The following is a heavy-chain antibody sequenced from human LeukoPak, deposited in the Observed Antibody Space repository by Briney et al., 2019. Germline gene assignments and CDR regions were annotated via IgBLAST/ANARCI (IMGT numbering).Heavy chain of an antibody. D-gene: IGHD4-11*01. J-gene: IGHJ4*02. CDR3: VRDNYPNEYYFDY. Sequence: PGGSLRLSCAASGFTLSSYWMSWVRQAPGKGLEWVANIKQDGSEKYYVDSVKGRFTISRDNAKNSLYLQMNSLRAEDTAVYYCVRDNYPNEYYFDYWGQGTLVTVSS. CDR1: GFTLSSYW. V-gene: IGHV3-7*01. CDR2: IKQDGSEK.